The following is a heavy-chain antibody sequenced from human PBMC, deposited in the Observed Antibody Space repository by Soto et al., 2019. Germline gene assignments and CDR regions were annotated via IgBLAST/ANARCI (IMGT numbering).Heavy chain of an antibody. J-gene: IGHJ1*01. CDR2: INHSGST. CDR1: GGPFSGYY. D-gene: IGHD2-8*01. CDR3: ARGRNADCTNGVCSPAYFQH. V-gene: IGHV4-34*01. Sequence: TSETLSLTCAVYGGPFSGYYWSWIRQPPGKGLEWIGEINHSGSTNYNPSHKSRVTISVDTSKNQFSLKLSSVTAADTAVYYCARGRNADCTNGVCSPAYFQHWGQGTLVTVSS.